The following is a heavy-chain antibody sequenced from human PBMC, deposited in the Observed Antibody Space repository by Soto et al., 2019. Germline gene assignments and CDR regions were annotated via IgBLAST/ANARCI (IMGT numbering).Heavy chain of an antibody. V-gene: IGHV1-69*13. J-gene: IGHJ5*02. CDR2: IIPIFGTA. CDR3: ARGFISVAGTWWFDP. Sequence: SVKVSFKASGGTFRSLAITWVRQAPGQGLEWMGGIIPIFGTANYAQKFQGRVTITADESTSTAYMELSSLRSEDTAVYYCARGFISVAGTWWFDPWGQGTLVTVSS. CDR1: GGTFRSLA. D-gene: IGHD6-19*01.